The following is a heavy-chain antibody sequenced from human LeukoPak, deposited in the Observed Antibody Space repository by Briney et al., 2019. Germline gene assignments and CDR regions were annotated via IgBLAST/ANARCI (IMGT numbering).Heavy chain of an antibody. D-gene: IGHD2-15*01. V-gene: IGHV5-51*01. CDR2: IYPGDSDT. J-gene: IGHJ3*02. CDR1: GYSFTSYW. CDR3: ARPGYCSGGSCYSAAFDI. Sequence: GESLKISCKGSGYSFTSYWIGWVRQMPGKGLEWMGIIYPGDSDTRYSPSFQGQVTISADKSISTAYLRWSSLKASDTAMYYCARPGYCSGGSCYSAAFDIWGQGTMVTVSS.